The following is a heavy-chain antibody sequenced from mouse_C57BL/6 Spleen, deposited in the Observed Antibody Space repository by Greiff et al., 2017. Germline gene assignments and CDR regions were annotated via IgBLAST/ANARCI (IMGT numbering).Heavy chain of an antibody. V-gene: IGHV7-3*01. Sequence: EVKLMESGGGLVQPGGSLSISCAASGFTFTDYYMSWVSQPPGKALEWLGFIRNKANGYTTEYSASVKGRFTISRDNSPSILYLQMNALRAEDSATDYCARYDDSLFAYWGQGTLVTVSA. CDR2: IRNKANGYTT. J-gene: IGHJ3*01. CDR1: GFTFTDYY. CDR3: ARYDDSLFAY.